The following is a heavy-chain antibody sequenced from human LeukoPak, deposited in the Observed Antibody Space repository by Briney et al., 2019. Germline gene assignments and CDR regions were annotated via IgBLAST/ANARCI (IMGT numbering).Heavy chain of an antibody. V-gene: IGHV3-23*01. CDR1: EFTFSSYA. Sequence: PGGSLRLSCAASEFTFSSYAMSWVRQAPGKGLEWVSAISGSGGSTYYADSVKGRFTISRDNSKNTLYLQMNSLRAEDTAVYYCAKAPSIAAAGRRGDYYYYGMDVWGQGTTVTVSS. CDR3: AKAPSIAAAGRRGDYYYYGMDV. CDR2: ISGSGGST. J-gene: IGHJ6*02. D-gene: IGHD6-13*01.